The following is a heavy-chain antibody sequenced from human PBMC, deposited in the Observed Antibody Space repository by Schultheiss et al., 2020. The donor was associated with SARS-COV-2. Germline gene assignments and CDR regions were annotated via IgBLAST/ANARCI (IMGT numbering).Heavy chain of an antibody. J-gene: IGHJ4*02. CDR1: GYTFTSYN. D-gene: IGHD1/OR15-1a*01. CDR3: AREEHSLDY. V-gene: IGHV1-46*01. Sequence: ASVKVSCKPSGYTFTSYNIHWVRLAPGQGLEWMGVINPSGGYTIYAQKFRGRVTMTRDTSTGTVGMEMRSLTSADTAVYYCAREEHSLDYWGQGTLVTVSS. CDR2: INPSGGYT.